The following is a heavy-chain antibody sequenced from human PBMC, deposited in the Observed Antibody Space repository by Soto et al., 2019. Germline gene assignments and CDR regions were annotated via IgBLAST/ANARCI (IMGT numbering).Heavy chain of an antibody. CDR1: GFTFDDYA. Sequence: PGGSLRLSSAASGFTFDDYAMHWVRQAPGKGLEWVSGISWNSGSIGYADSVKGRFTISRDNAKNSLYLQMNSLRAEDTALYYCATLLSIAAAGTPSRGMDVWGQGTTVTVSS. V-gene: IGHV3-9*01. D-gene: IGHD6-13*01. CDR3: ATLLSIAAAGTPSRGMDV. J-gene: IGHJ6*02. CDR2: ISWNSGSI.